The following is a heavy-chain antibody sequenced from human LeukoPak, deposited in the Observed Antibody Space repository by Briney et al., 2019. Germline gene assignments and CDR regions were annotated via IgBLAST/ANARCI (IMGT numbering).Heavy chain of an antibody. CDR3: AIAPNWGTHS. Sequence: GGSLRLSCAASGFTFSSYTMYWVRHPPGKRLEWVSIIGNNGGGIHYADSVKGRFTISRDNFKNALYLQMNSLRVEDTAVYYCAIAPNWGTHSWGQGVLVTVSS. CDR2: IGNNGGGI. D-gene: IGHD7-27*01. V-gene: IGHV3-23*01. CDR1: GFTFSSYT. J-gene: IGHJ4*02.